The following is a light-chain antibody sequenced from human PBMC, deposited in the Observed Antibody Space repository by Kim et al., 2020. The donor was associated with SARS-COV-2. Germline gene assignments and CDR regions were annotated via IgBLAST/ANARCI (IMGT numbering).Light chain of an antibody. V-gene: IGLV1-44*01. J-gene: IGLJ2*01. CDR2: TTD. CDR1: STNIGYDS. Sequence: QRVTISCSGSSTNIGYDSVNWYQQVQGTAPRLLVYTTDNRPSGVPDRFSASKSGTSASVAISGLRSEDEADYYCSAWDNTLDGGVVFGGGTQLTVL. CDR3: SAWDNTLDGGVV.